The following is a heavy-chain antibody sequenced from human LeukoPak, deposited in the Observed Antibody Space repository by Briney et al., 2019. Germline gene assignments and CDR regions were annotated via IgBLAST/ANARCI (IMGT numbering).Heavy chain of an antibody. CDR2: ISGSGNII. J-gene: IGHJ4*02. D-gene: IGHD2-2*01. Sequence: GGSLRLSCAASGFTFSDEYMNWIRQAPGKGLEWVSYISGSGNIIYYADSVKGRFTISRDNARNSLYLQMNSLRAEDTAVYYCASCSSTNCYWGQGTLDTVSS. V-gene: IGHV3-11*01. CDR3: ASCSSTNCY. CDR1: GFTFSDEY.